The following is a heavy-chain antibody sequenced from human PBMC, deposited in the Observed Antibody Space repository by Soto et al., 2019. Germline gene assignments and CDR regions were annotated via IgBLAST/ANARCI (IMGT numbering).Heavy chain of an antibody. J-gene: IGHJ4*02. D-gene: IGHD5-12*01. CDR1: GFSVTWNH. CDR2: LYTGGTT. Sequence: LRLSCAASGFSVTWNHMTWVRQAPGKGLEWVSSLYTGGTTYYADSVQGRFTISRDSSKNTLFLQMDRLRVEDSAVYYCARDLATVGKGSDSWGPGTLVTVSS. CDR3: ARDLATVGKGSDS. V-gene: IGHV3-53*01.